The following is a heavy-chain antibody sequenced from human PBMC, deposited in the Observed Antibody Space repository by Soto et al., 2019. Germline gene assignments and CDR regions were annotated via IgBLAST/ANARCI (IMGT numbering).Heavy chain of an antibody. D-gene: IGHD5-18*01. CDR3: ARINKGYGTDS. CDR1: AGSIISSSYY. Sequence: SETLSLPCTVSAGSIISSSYYWGRIRPPPGKGLEWIASIDYTGNTFYNPSLTSRVTISVDTSKNQFSLKVTSVTAADTAVYYCARINKGYGTDSWGQGTLVTVSS. CDR2: IDYTGNT. J-gene: IGHJ4*02. V-gene: IGHV4-39*01.